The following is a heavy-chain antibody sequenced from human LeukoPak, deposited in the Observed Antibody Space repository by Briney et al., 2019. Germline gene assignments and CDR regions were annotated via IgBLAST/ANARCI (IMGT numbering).Heavy chain of an antibody. CDR2: ISGSGGST. D-gene: IGHD3-3*01. Sequence: PGGSLRLSCAASGFTFSSYAMSWVRQAPGKGLEWVSAISGSGGSTYYADSVKGRFTISRDNSKNTLYLQMNSLRAEDTAVYYCAEGSGLREFSRYDFWSGYYELSPFDYWGQGTLVTVSS. J-gene: IGHJ4*02. CDR1: GFTFSSYA. V-gene: IGHV3-23*01. CDR3: AEGSGLREFSRYDFWSGYYELSPFDY.